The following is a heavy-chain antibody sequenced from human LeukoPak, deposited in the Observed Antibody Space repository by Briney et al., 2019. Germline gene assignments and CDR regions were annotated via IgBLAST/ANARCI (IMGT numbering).Heavy chain of an antibody. J-gene: IGHJ6*03. D-gene: IGHD2-2*01. CDR2: ISAYNGNT. Sequence: GASVKVSCKASGYTFTSYGISWVRQAPGQGLEWMGWISAYNGNTNYAQKLQGRVTMTTDTSTSTAYMELRSLRSDDTAVYYCARDSGSRPVPAAKGTYYYYYMDVWGKGTTVTVSS. CDR3: ARDSGSRPVPAAKGTYYYYYMDV. V-gene: IGHV1-18*01. CDR1: GYTFTSYG.